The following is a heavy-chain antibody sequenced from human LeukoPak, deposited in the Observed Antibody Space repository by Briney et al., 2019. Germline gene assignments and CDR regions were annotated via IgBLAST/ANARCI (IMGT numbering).Heavy chain of an antibody. CDR2: IYYSGST. V-gene: IGHV4-59*01. J-gene: IGHJ4*02. CDR1: GGSISSYY. Sequence: SETLSLTCTVSGGSISSYYWSWIRQPPGKGLEWIGYIYYSGSTNYNPSLKSRVTISVDTSKNQFSLKLSSVTAADTAVYYCARVPIRVWSGYDLGAIDYWGQGTLVTVSS. D-gene: IGHD5-12*01. CDR3: ARVPIRVWSGYDLGAIDY.